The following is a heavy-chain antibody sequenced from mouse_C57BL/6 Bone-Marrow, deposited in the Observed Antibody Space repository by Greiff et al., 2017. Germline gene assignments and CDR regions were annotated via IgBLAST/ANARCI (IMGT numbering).Heavy chain of an antibody. J-gene: IGHJ3*01. CDR2: IDPSDSYT. CDR3: AREGYYYGSTWFAY. D-gene: IGHD1-1*01. V-gene: IGHV1-59*01. Sequence: VQLQQPGAELVRPGTSVKLSCKASGYTFTSYWMPWVKQRPGQGLEWIGVIDPSDSYTNYNQKFKGKATLTVDTSSSTAYMQLSSLTSEDSAVYYCAREGYYYGSTWFAYWGQGTLVTVSA. CDR1: GYTFTSYW.